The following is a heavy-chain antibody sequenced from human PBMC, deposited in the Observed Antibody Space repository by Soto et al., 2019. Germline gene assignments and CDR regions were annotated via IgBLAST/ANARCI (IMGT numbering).Heavy chain of an antibody. Sequence: PGWSLRLSCAASGLTFSSYAMHWVRQAPGKGLEWVAVISYDGSNKYYADSVKGRFTISRDNSKNTLYLQMNSLRAEDTAVYYCARGDGVGEDYYYGMDVWGQGNTVTVSS. CDR2: ISYDGSNK. CDR3: ARGDGVGEDYYYGMDV. CDR1: GLTFSSYA. D-gene: IGHD2-8*01. J-gene: IGHJ6*02. V-gene: IGHV3-30-3*01.